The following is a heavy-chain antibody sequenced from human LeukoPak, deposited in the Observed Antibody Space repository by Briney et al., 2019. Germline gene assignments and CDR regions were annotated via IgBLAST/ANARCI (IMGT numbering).Heavy chain of an antibody. J-gene: IGHJ6*02. Sequence: KPGESLKISCKASGYRFTNYWIGWVRQMPGKGLEWMGIIYPGDSDTRYSPSFQGQVTISADKSISTAYLQWSSLKASDTAMYYCARHGPLQQLGSSDYYGMDVWGQGTTVTVSS. D-gene: IGHD6-13*01. CDR1: GYRFTNYW. CDR3: ARHGPLQQLGSSDYYGMDV. CDR2: IYPGDSDT. V-gene: IGHV5-51*01.